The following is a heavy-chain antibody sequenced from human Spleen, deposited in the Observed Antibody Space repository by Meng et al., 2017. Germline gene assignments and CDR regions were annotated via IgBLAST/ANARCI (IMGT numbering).Heavy chain of an antibody. CDR3: AKEFYTSSWYEVVYFDY. CDR2: VSISGGST. Sequence: GESLKISCVGSGFSFSSYAMSWVRQAPGKGLEWVSTVSISGGSTYYADSVKGRFTISRDNSKNTLYLQVSSLRAEDTAVYYCAKEFYTSSWYEVVYFDYWGQGTLVTVSS. V-gene: IGHV3-23*01. CDR1: GFSFSSYA. D-gene: IGHD6-13*01. J-gene: IGHJ4*02.